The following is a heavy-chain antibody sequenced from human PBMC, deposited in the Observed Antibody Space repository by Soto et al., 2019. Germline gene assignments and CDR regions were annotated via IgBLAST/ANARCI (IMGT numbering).Heavy chain of an antibody. CDR1: GGSISSGDYY. V-gene: IGHV4-30-4*01. Sequence: QVQLQESGPGLVKPSQTLSLTCTVSGGSISSGDYYWSWIRQPPGKGLEWIGYIYYSGSTYYNPSLKSRYTISGDTAKSQCSLKLRSVTAADTAVYYCARGGPRVWGSYYAAPFDYWGQGTLVTVSS. CDR2: IYYSGST. J-gene: IGHJ4*02. D-gene: IGHD3-10*01. CDR3: ARGGPRVWGSYYAAPFDY.